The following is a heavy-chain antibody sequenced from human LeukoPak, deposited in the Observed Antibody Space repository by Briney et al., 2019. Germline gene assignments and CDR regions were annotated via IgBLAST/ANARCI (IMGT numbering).Heavy chain of an antibody. CDR3: ARRDSRLVFDY. CDR1: GASISCSSSY. J-gene: IGHJ4*02. V-gene: IGHV4-39*07. Sequence: SETLSLTCTVSGASISCSSSYWGWIRQPPGKGLEWIGSIYYSGSTYYNPSLKSRVTISVDTSKNQFSLKLSSMTAADTAVYYCARRDSRLVFDYWGQGTLATVSS. D-gene: IGHD6-6*01. CDR2: IYYSGST.